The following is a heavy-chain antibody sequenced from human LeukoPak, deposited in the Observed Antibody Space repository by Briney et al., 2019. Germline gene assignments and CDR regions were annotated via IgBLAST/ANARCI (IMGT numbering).Heavy chain of an antibody. CDR3: ARAGYSNRWDGVDY. Sequence: GESLKISCKGSGYTFTNYWIGWVRQMPGKGLEFMGIIYPGDSDTRYSPSFQGQVTISVNKSINTAYLQWSSLKASDSAMYYCARAGYSNRWDGVDYWGQGTLVTVSS. CDR2: IYPGDSDT. V-gene: IGHV5-51*01. CDR1: GYTFTNYW. J-gene: IGHJ4*02. D-gene: IGHD2/OR15-2a*01.